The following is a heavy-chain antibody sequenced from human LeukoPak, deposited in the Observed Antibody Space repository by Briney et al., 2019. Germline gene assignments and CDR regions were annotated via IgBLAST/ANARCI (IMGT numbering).Heavy chain of an antibody. Sequence: SETLSLTCTVSGGSISSSSYYWGWIRQPPGKGLEWIGSIYYSGSTYYNPSLKSRVTISVDTSKNQLSLKLSSVTAADTAVYYCARHITDFWSGFRWFDPWGQGTLVTVSS. CDR2: IYYSGST. D-gene: IGHD3-3*01. V-gene: IGHV4-39*01. CDR1: GGSISSSSYY. J-gene: IGHJ5*02. CDR3: ARHITDFWSGFRWFDP.